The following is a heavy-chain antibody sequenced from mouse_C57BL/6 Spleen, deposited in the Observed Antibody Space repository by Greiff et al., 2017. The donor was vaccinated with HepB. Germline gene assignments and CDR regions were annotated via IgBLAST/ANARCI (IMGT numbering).Heavy chain of an antibody. CDR3: SPSYYGNNYYLDV. D-gene: IGHD2-1*01. CDR2: IHPSDSAT. V-gene: IGHV1-74*01. J-gene: IGHJ1*03. Sequence: VQLQQPGAELVKPGASVKVSCKASGYTFTSYWMHWVKQRPGQGLEWIGRIHPSDSATNYNQKFKGKATLTIDKSSSTAYMQLSSLTSEDSAVSYCSPSYYGNNYYLDVWGTGTTVTVSS. CDR1: GYTFTSYW.